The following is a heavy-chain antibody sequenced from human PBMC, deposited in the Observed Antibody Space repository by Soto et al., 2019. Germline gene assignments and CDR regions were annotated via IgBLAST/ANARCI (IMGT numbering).Heavy chain of an antibody. CDR2: IYYSGST. CDR1: GGSISSSSYY. Sequence: SETLSLTCTVSGGSISSSSYYWGWIRQPPGKGLEWIGSIYYSGSTYYNPSLKSRVTISVDTSKNQFSLKLSSVTAADTAVYYCARPGSPMVRGWFDPWGQGTLVTVSS. V-gene: IGHV4-39*01. J-gene: IGHJ5*02. D-gene: IGHD3-10*01. CDR3: ARPGSPMVRGWFDP.